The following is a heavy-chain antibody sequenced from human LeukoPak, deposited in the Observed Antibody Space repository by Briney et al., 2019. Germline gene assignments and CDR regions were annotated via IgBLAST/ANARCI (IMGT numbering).Heavy chain of an antibody. CDR1: GFTVSSNY. CDR2: IKQDGSEK. Sequence: GGSLTGSCAASGFTVSSNYTSWVRQAPGKGLEWVANIKQDGSEKYYVDSVKVRLTISRDNAKNSLYLQMNSLRAEDTAVYYCASCIAAAGTSSDDAFDIWGQGTMVTVSS. V-gene: IGHV3-7*01. J-gene: IGHJ3*02. CDR3: ASCIAAAGTSSDDAFDI. D-gene: IGHD6-13*01.